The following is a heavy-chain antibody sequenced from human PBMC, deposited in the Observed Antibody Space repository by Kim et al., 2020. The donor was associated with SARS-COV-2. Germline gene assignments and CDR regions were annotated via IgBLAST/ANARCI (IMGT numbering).Heavy chain of an antibody. Sequence: GGSLRLSCAASGFTFSSYYLNWVRQTPRKGLEWISYISTTSSTMYADSVKGRFTISRDNAKNSLFLQMNSLRDEDTAVYYCVTGGVTPGYWGQGTLVTVSS. CDR2: ISTTSSTM. J-gene: IGHJ4*02. V-gene: IGHV3-48*02. D-gene: IGHD1-26*01. CDR1: GFTFSSYY. CDR3: VTGGVTPGY.